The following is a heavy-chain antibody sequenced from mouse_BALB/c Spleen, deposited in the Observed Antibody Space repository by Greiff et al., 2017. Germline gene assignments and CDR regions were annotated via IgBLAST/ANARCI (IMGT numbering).Heavy chain of an antibody. D-gene: IGHD2-1*01. CDR1: GYAFSSSW. Sequence: VQLQESGPELVKPGASVKISCKASGYAFSSSWMNWVKQRPGQGLEWIGRIYPGDGDTNYNGKFKGKATLTADKSSSTAYMQLSSLTSVDSAVYFCAREVAYGNYFDYWGQGTTLTVSS. CDR3: AREVAYGNYFDY. J-gene: IGHJ2*01. CDR2: IYPGDGDT. V-gene: IGHV1-82*01.